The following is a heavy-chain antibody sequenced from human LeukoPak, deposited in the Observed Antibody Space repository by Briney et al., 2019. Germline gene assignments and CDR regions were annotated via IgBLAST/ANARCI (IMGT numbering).Heavy chain of an antibody. D-gene: IGHD3-22*01. J-gene: IGHJ6*02. CDR2: IYYSGST. CDR1: GGSISTYY. Sequence: SETLSLTCTVSGGSISTYYWNWIRQPPGKGLEWLGYIYYSGSTNFNPSLKSRVTISVDTSKNQFSLKLSSVTAADTAVYYCARVLYYYDNSGYYYYYGMDVWGQGTTVTVSS. CDR3: ARVLYYYDNSGYYYYYGMDV. V-gene: IGHV4-59*01.